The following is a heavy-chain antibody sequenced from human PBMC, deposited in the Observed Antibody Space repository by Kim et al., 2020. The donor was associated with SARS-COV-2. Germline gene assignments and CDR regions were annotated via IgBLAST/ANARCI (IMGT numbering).Heavy chain of an antibody. Sequence: GGSLRLSCVVSGFTFSDYNMNWVRQAPGKGLEWISSVSSSNTAIDYADSVKGRFTISRDSAKSSLYLQMNSLRDEDTAVYFCATGFTGTTDHYWGQGTLVTVSS. D-gene: IGHD1-1*01. CDR2: VSSSNTAI. CDR3: ATGFTGTTDHY. V-gene: IGHV3-48*02. CDR1: GFTFSDYN. J-gene: IGHJ4*02.